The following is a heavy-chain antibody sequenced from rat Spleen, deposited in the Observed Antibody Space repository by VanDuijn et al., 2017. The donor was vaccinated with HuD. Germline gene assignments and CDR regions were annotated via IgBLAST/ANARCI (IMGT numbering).Heavy chain of an antibody. D-gene: IGHD1-3*01. V-gene: IGHV5S13*01. CDR1: GFTYSNYV. Sequence: EVQLVESGGGLVQPGRSLKLSCAASGFTYSNYVMAWVRQAPTKGLEWVASISTGGGNTYYRDSVKGRFTISRDNAKNTLYLQMDSLRSEDTATYYCAKAFNYGHRGYVMDAWGQGASVTVSS. CDR2: ISTGGGNT. J-gene: IGHJ4*01. CDR3: AKAFNYGHRGYVMDA.